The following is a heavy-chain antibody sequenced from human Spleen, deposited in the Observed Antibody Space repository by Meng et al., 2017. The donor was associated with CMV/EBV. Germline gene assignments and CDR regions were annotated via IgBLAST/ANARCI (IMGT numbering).Heavy chain of an antibody. CDR3: ARDVWVQYQLLN. V-gene: IGHV4-34*01. D-gene: IGHD2-2*01. J-gene: IGHJ4*02. Sequence: SETLSLTCAVYGGSFSGYYWSWIRQPPGKGLEWIGEINHSGSTNYNPSLKSRVTISVDTSKNQFSLRLTSVTAADTAVYYCARDVWVQYQLLNWGQGTLVTVSS. CDR1: GGSFSGYY. CDR2: INHSGST.